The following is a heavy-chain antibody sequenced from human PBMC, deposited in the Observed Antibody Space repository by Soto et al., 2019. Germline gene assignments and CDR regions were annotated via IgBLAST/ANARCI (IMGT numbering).Heavy chain of an antibody. V-gene: IGHV3-21*01. CDR2: ISSSSSYI. J-gene: IGHJ5*02. CDR1: GFTFSSFS. Sequence: PGGSLRLSSAASGFTFSSFSMNWVRQAPGKGLEWVSSISSSSSYIYYADSVKGRFTISRDNAKNSLYLQMNSLRAEDTAVYYCARDHYSNWFDPWGQGTLVTVSS. D-gene: IGHD4-4*01. CDR3: ARDHYSNWFDP.